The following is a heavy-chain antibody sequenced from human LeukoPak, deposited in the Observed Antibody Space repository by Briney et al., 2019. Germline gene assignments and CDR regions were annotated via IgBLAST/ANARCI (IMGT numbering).Heavy chain of an antibody. CDR3: GRAILGPSDY. V-gene: IGHV3-74*01. Sequence: PGGSLRLSCAASGFTFSGYWMHWVRQVPGKGLVWVSRINSDGSSTSYGDSMKGRFTISRDNAKNTLYLQMNSLRAEDTAVYYCGRAILGPSDYWGQGTLVTVSS. D-gene: IGHD7-27*01. CDR2: INSDGSST. CDR1: GFTFSGYW. J-gene: IGHJ4*02.